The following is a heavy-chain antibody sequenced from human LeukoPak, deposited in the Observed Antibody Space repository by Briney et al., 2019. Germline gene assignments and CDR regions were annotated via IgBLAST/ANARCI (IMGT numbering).Heavy chain of an antibody. CDR1: GYTFTGYY. CDR2: INPNSGGP. D-gene: IGHD4-17*01. Sequence: GASVKVSCKASGYTFTGYYMHWVRQAPGQGLEWMGWINPNSGGPNYAQKFQGRVTMTRDTSISTAYMELSRLRSDDTAVYYCARAVTTPVWFDPWGQGTLVTVSS. J-gene: IGHJ5*02. CDR3: ARAVTTPVWFDP. V-gene: IGHV1-2*02.